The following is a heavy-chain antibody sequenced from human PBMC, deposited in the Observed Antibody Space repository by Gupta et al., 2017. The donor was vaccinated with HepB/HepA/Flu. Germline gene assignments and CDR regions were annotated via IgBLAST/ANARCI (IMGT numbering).Heavy chain of an antibody. D-gene: IGHD4-11*01. CDR3: AVGVTTAGTGGGYYFFGFDV. CDR1: GLPFSSSD. Sequence: EVQLLESGGTLVQPGGSLRLSCAASGLPFSSSDISWVRQAPGKGLEWVSAISANGFTTYYADSVKGRFTVSRDNSDYTLYLQMNGLRAEDTAMYYCAVGVTTAGTGGGYYFFGFDVWGQGTTVTVSS. J-gene: IGHJ6*02. CDR2: ISANGFTT. V-gene: IGHV3-23*01.